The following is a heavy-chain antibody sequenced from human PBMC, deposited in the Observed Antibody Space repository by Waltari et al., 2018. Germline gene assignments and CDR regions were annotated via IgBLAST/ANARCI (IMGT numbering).Heavy chain of an antibody. D-gene: IGHD2-21*01. Sequence: QVQLQESGPGLVEPSATLSLTCTVSGDSIRGHYWSWIRQPPGKGLEWIGYIFNSATTNYNPSLKSRVTISADMSKNQLALRLTSMTAADTAVYYCARGYGAYCGEDCSDPFDIWGRGTMVTVSS. CDR2: IFNSATT. V-gene: IGHV4-59*11. CDR3: ARGYGAYCGEDCSDPFDI. J-gene: IGHJ3*02. CDR1: GDSIRGHY.